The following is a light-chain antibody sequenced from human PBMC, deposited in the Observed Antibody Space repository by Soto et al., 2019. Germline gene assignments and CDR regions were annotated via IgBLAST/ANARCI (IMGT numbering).Light chain of an antibody. CDR2: ENN. CDR1: SSNIGNNY. Sequence: QSVLTQPPSVSAAPGQKATISCSGSSSNIGNNYVSWYQQLPGTAPKLLIYENNKRPSGIPDRFSGSKSGTSATLGITGLQTGDEADYYCGTWDSSLSADNYVFGTGTKLTVL. V-gene: IGLV1-51*02. J-gene: IGLJ1*01. CDR3: GTWDSSLSADNYV.